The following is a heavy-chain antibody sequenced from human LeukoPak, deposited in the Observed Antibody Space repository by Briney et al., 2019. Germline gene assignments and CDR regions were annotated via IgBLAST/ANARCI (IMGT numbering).Heavy chain of an antibody. J-gene: IGHJ4*02. CDR2: VSNSGSTI. V-gene: IGHV3-11*04. CDR3: ARDPGYTGRFEY. CDR1: GFTFNSYW. Sequence: PGGSLRLSCAASGFTFNSYWMSWIRQAPGKGLEWLSYVSNSGSTIFYADSVKGRFTISRDNAKNSLYLQMNSLRDEDTAVYYCARDPGYTGRFEYWGQGTLVTVSS. D-gene: IGHD5-18*01.